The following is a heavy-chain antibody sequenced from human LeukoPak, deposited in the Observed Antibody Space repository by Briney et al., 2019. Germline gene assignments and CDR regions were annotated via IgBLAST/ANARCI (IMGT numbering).Heavy chain of an antibody. Sequence: GGSLRLSCAASGFTFSSYAMHWVRQAPGKGLEWVAVISYDGSNKYYADSVKGRFTISRDNSKNTLYLQMNSLRAEDTAAYYCASHYDSSGYYWGIGAFDIWGQGTMVTVSS. D-gene: IGHD3-22*01. V-gene: IGHV3-30-3*01. CDR2: ISYDGSNK. CDR1: GFTFSSYA. J-gene: IGHJ3*02. CDR3: ASHYDSSGYYWGIGAFDI.